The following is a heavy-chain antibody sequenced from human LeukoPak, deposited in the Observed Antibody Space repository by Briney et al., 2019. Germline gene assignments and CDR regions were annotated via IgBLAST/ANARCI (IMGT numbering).Heavy chain of an antibody. J-gene: IGHJ4*02. Sequence: PSETLSLTCVLYGGSSTNYFWSWIRQPPGKGLEWIGEINRSASTNYNPSLKSRVTISIDTSKNQFSLKLSSVTAADTAVYYCARGIRSSGWYSYWGQGTLVTVSS. V-gene: IGHV4-34*01. CDR1: GGSSTNYF. CDR2: INRSAST. D-gene: IGHD6-19*01. CDR3: ARGIRSSGWYSY.